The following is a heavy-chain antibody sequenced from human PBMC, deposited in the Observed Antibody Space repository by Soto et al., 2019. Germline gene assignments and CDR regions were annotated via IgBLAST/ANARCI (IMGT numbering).Heavy chain of an antibody. CDR1: GGTFSSYA. V-gene: IGHV1-69*06. D-gene: IGHD6-13*01. CDR2: IIPIFGTA. J-gene: IGHJ3*02. Sequence: SVKVSCKASGGTFSSYAISWVRQAPGQGLEWMGGIIPIFGTANYAQKFQGRVTITADKSTSTAYMELSSLRSEDTAVYCCARAAAAGTTAFDIWGQGTMVTVSS. CDR3: ARAAAAGTTAFDI.